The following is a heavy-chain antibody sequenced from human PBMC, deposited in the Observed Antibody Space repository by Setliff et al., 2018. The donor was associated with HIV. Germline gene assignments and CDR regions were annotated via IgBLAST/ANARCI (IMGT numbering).Heavy chain of an antibody. V-gene: IGHV3-23*01. D-gene: IGHD3-10*01. Sequence: GGSLRLSCAASGFTFSNYAMSWVRQAPGKGLEWVSTISGNGDTTYFADSVKGRFTISRDNSKNTLFLQMNTLRAEDTAVYYCAKAQTSVSGSYYQYLQHWGQGTLVTVSS. CDR2: ISGNGDTT. CDR3: AKAQTSVSGSYYQYLQH. J-gene: IGHJ1*01. CDR1: GFTFSNYA.